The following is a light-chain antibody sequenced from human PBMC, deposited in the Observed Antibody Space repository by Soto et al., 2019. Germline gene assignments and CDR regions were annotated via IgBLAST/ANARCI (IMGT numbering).Light chain of an antibody. CDR1: NSDVGGYDY. CDR2: QVN. V-gene: IGLV2-14*01. J-gene: IGLJ3*02. CDR3: SSLTSSNTWV. Sequence: QPASVSGSPGQSITISCTGTNSDVGGYDYVSWYQHYPGKAPKLLIYQVNNRPSGVSSRFSGSKSGNTASLTFSGLQAEDEADYYCSSLTSSNTWVFGGGTKLTVL.